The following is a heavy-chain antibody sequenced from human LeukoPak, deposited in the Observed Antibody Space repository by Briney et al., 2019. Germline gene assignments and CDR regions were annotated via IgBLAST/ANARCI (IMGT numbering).Heavy chain of an antibody. D-gene: IGHD2-15*01. CDR3: ARVRGSFYHYMDG. J-gene: IGHJ6*03. CDR2: IYYSGST. V-gene: IGHV4-59*08. Sequence: SETLSLTCAVSGTSISPYYWSWIRQPPGKGLEWIGYIYYSGSTNYNPSLKSRVTISVDTSKNQFSLKLRSVTAAEKAVYFFARVRGSFYHYMDGWGKGTTVTVSS. CDR1: GTSISPYY.